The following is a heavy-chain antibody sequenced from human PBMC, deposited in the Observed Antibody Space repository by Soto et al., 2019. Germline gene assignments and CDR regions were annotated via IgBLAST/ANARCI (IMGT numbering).Heavy chain of an antibody. CDR3: AREIPRGYYDDSSGYNWFDP. CDR2: ISAYNGNT. CDR1: GYTFTSYG. V-gene: IGHV1-18*01. Sequence: VASVKVSCKASGYTFTSYGISWVRQAPGQGLGWMGWISAYNGNTNYAQKLQGRVTMTTDTSTSTAYMELRSLRSDDTAVYYCAREIPRGYYDDSSGYNWFDPWGQGTLVTVSS. J-gene: IGHJ5*02. D-gene: IGHD3-22*01.